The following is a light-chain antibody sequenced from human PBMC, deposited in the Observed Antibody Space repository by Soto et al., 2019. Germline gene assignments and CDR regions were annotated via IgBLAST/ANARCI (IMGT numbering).Light chain of an antibody. CDR3: QQRSNWPPWT. Sequence: EFVMTQSPSTLSVSPGEGVTLSCRANQGIGDTLAWYQHKPGQAPRLLIDDASNRATGIPARFSGSGSGTDFTLTISSLEPEDFAIYYCQQRSNWPPWTFGQGTRLEIK. CDR2: DAS. V-gene: IGKV3-11*01. CDR1: QGIGDT. J-gene: IGKJ5*01.